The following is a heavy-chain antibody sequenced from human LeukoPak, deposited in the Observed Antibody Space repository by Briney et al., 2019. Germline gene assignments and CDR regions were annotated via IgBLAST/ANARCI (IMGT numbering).Heavy chain of an antibody. J-gene: IGHJ5*02. CDR2: IKQDGSEK. Sequence: GGSLRLSCTASGFTFGDYAMSWVRQAPGKGLEWVANIKQDGSEKNYEDSVKGRFTISRDNAKNSLYLQMNGLRAEDTAVYYCAREDGYCSGTSCYFWFDPWGQGTLVTVSS. V-gene: IGHV3-7*01. CDR1: GFTFGDYA. D-gene: IGHD2-2*01. CDR3: AREDGYCSGTSCYFWFDP.